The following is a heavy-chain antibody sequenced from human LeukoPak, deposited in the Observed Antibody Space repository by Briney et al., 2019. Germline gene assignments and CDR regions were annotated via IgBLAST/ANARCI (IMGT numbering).Heavy chain of an antibody. V-gene: IGHV3-23*01. J-gene: IGHJ4*02. Sequence: PGGSLRLSCAASGFTFASYGMSWVRQAPGKGLEWVSGICGHGISIYYADSVKGRFTISRDSSKDTLHLQMNSLRAEDTAVYYCAKAYPIFDWSWTNPFDYWGQGTLVTVSS. CDR3: AKAYPIFDWSWTNPFDY. D-gene: IGHD3-9*01. CDR1: GFTFASYG. CDR2: ICGHGISI.